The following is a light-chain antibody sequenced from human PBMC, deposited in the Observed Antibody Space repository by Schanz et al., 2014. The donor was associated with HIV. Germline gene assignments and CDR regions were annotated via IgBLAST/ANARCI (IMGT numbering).Light chain of an antibody. Sequence: EIVLTQSPGTLSLSPGERGTLSCRASQSVKSNFIGWYQQKPGQAPRLLIFGASNRATGIPDRFSGGVSGTDFTLTISSLEPEDFAVYYCQYFGNSGGTFGGGTKVEIK. CDR1: QSVKSNF. V-gene: IGKV3-20*01. CDR3: QYFGNSGGT. CDR2: GAS. J-gene: IGKJ4*01.